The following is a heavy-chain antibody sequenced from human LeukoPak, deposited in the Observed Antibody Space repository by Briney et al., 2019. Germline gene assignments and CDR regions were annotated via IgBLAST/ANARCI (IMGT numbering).Heavy chain of an antibody. CDR2: IGGDGSSI. Sequence: PGGSLRLSCVASGFTFRNYYMHWVRQVPGKGLVWVSRIGGDGSSIFYADSVKGRFTISRDNAKNSLYVQMNSLRADDSAVYYCARSSNGVYIQWGQGTLVTVSS. D-gene: IGHD2-8*01. CDR1: GFTFRNYY. J-gene: IGHJ4*02. V-gene: IGHV3-74*01. CDR3: ARSSNGVYIQ.